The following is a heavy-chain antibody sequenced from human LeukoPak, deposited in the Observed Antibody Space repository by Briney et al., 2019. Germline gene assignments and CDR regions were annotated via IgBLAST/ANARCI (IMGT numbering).Heavy chain of an antibody. V-gene: IGHV3-23*01. Sequence: GGSLRLSCAASGFTFSSYAMSGVRQAPGKALEGVSAISGSGGSTYYADSVKGRFTISRDNSKNTLYLQMNSLRAEDTAVYYCAKRAMIVVVTPDYWGQGTLVTVSS. CDR1: GFTFSSYA. D-gene: IGHD3-22*01. CDR2: ISGSGGST. J-gene: IGHJ4*02. CDR3: AKRAMIVVVTPDY.